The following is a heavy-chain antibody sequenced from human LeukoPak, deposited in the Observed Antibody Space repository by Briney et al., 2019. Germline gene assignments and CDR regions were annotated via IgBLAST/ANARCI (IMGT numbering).Heavy chain of an antibody. D-gene: IGHD3-9*01. CDR3: ANLFDWHPLDC. V-gene: IGHV3-23*01. J-gene: IGHJ4*02. Sequence: PSETLSLTCTVSGGSISSGGYYWSWVRQAPGKGLEWVSTITSSGDRTYYADSVRGRFTISRDNSKNTLYLQMNSLRAGDTAVYYCANLFDWHPLDCWGQGTLVTVSS. CDR2: ITSSGDRT. CDR1: GGSISSGGYY.